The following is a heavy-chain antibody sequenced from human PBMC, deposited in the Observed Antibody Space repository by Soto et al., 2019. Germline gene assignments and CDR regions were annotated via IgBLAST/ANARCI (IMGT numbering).Heavy chain of an antibody. CDR1: GFTFSSYG. CDR3: AKILMAFVDTAMVPWLLAAGMDV. V-gene: IGHV3-30*18. J-gene: IGHJ6*02. D-gene: IGHD5-18*01. Sequence: PGGSLRLSCAASGFTFSSYGMHWVRQAPGKGLEWVAVISYDGSNKYYADSVKGRFTISRDNSKNTLYLQMNSLRAEDTAVYYCAKILMAFVDTAMVPWLLAAGMDVWGQGTTVTVSS. CDR2: ISYDGSNK.